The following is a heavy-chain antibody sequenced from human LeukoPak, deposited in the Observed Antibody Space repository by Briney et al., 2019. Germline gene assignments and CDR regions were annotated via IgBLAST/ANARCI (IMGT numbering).Heavy chain of an antibody. CDR1: GGSISSSNW. CDR3: VTFVGQFDY. Sequence: SETLSLTCAVSGGSISSSNWWSWVRQPPGKGLEWIGEIYHSGSTNYNPSLKSRVTISVDTSKKQFSLKLSSVTAADTAVYYCVTFVGQFDYWGQGTLVTVSS. CDR2: IYHSGST. V-gene: IGHV4-4*02. D-gene: IGHD1-26*01. J-gene: IGHJ4*02.